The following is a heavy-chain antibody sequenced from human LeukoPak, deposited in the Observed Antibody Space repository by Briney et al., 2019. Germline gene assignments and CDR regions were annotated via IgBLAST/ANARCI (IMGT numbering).Heavy chain of an antibody. D-gene: IGHD2-21*02. Sequence: GGSLRLSCAASGFTFSNYGMSWVRQAPGQGLEWVSVIRGSGGGTYYADSVKGRFTISRDNSKNTVYLQMNSLRAEDTAVYYCVKARMPHCGTDCLESWGQGTLVTVSS. CDR3: VKARMPHCGTDCLES. CDR2: IRGSGGGT. CDR1: GFTFSNYG. V-gene: IGHV3-23*01. J-gene: IGHJ4*02.